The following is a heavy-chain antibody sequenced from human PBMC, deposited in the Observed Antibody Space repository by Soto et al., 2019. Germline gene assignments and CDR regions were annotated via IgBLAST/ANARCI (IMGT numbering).Heavy chain of an antibody. Sequence: PGGSLRLSCVVSGFTVTSNGVSWVRQAPGKGLEWVSAISPNGQGIWYADSVKGRFTISRDISRNTVFLQMDSLRAEDTAVYYSAKYRPYPLAYLHYWDPETVVTVFS. CDR2: ISPNGQGI. V-gene: IGHV3-23*01. D-gene: IGHD1-1*01. CDR3: AKYRPYPLAYLHY. J-gene: IGHJ4*02. CDR1: GFTVTSNG.